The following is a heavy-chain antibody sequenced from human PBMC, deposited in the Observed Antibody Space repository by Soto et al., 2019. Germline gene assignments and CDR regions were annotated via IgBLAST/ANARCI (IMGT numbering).Heavy chain of an antibody. J-gene: IGHJ4*02. Sequence: QVQLQQWGAGLLKPSETLSLTCAVYGWSFTSYYWSWVRQPPGMGLEWIGESNHGGSANYNPSLKSRVTTSIDTSKNQFSLKLNSGTAADTAVYYCARSLELSSGWRYWGQGTLVTVSS. CDR2: SNHGGSA. V-gene: IGHV4-34*01. CDR1: GWSFTSYY. CDR3: ARSLELSSGWRY. D-gene: IGHD3-3*01.